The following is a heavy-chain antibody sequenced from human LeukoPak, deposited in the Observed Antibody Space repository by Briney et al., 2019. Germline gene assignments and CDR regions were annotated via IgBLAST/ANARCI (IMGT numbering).Heavy chain of an antibody. D-gene: IGHD6-13*01. CDR3: ARVGSSSWYGRDYFDY. CDR1: GYTFTGYY. J-gene: IGHJ4*02. CDR2: INPNSGGT. Sequence: ASVKVSCKASGYTFTGYYMHWVRQAPRQGLEWMGWINPNSGGTNYAQKFQGWVTMTRDTSISTAYMELSRLRSVDTAVYYCARVGSSSWYGRDYFDYWGQGTLVTVSS. V-gene: IGHV1-2*04.